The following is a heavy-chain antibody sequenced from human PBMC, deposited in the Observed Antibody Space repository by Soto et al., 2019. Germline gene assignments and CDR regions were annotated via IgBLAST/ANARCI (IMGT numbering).Heavy chain of an antibody. CDR2: IIPIFGTA. V-gene: IGHV1-69*01. D-gene: IGHD3-10*02. J-gene: IGHJ4*02. Sequence: QVQLVQSGAEVKKPGSSVKVSCKASGGTFSSYAISWVRQAPGQGLEWMGGIIPIFGTANYAQKFQGRVTITAGESKGTAYLELSSLGSEDMAVNYCVVRGGSYLDYWGQGTLVTVSS. CDR1: GGTFSSYA. CDR3: VVRGGSYLDY.